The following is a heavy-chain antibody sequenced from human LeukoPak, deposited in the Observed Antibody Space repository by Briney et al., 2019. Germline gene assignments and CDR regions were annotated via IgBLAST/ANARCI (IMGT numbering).Heavy chain of an antibody. D-gene: IGHD3-3*01. CDR3: ARRDYDLGRDY. J-gene: IGHJ4*02. Sequence: SETLSLTCTVSGGSISSSSYYWGWIRQPPGKGLEWIGSIYYSGSTYYNPSLKSRVTISVDTSKNQFSLKLSSVTAADTAVYYCARRDYDLGRDYWGQGTLVTVSS. CDR1: GGSISSSSYY. CDR2: IYYSGST. V-gene: IGHV4-39*01.